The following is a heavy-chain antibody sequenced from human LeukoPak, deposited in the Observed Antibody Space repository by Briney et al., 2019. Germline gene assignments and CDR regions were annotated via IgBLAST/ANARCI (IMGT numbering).Heavy chain of an antibody. CDR2: ISSSSSTI. Sequence: GGFLRLSCAASGFTFSSYSMNWVRQAPGKGLEWVSYISSSSSTIYYADSVKGRFTISRDNAKNSLYLQMNSLRAEDTAVYYCARDTYGALDYWGQGTLDTVSS. D-gene: IGHD4-17*01. CDR1: GFTFSSYS. J-gene: IGHJ4*02. V-gene: IGHV3-48*01. CDR3: ARDTYGALDY.